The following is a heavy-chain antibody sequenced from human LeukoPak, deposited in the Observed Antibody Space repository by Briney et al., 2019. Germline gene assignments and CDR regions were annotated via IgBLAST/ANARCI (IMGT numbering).Heavy chain of an antibody. D-gene: IGHD2-21*01. Sequence: ASVKVSCKASGYTFTGYYMHWVRQAPGQGLEWMGWINPNSGGTNYAQKFQGRVTMTRDTSISTAYMELSRLRSDDTAVYYCARDGVVIAMTLDYWGQGTLVTVSS. CDR1: GYTFTGYY. J-gene: IGHJ4*02. V-gene: IGHV1-2*02. CDR3: ARDGVVIAMTLDY. CDR2: INPNSGGT.